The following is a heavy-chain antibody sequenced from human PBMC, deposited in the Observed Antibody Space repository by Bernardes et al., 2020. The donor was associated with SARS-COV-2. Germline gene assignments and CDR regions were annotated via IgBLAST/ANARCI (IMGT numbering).Heavy chain of an antibody. CDR1: GYTFTSYG. J-gene: IGHJ5*02. V-gene: IGHV1-18*01. CDR3: ATVVGYSYGGGWFDP. D-gene: IGHD5-12*01. Sequence: ASVKVSCKASGYTFTSYGLSWVRQAPGQGLEWMGWISGDEGNTNYAHKFHGRVTMTTDTSTSTAHMELRSLRSDDTAVYYCATVVGYSYGGGWFDPWGQGTLVTGSS. CDR2: ISGDEGNT.